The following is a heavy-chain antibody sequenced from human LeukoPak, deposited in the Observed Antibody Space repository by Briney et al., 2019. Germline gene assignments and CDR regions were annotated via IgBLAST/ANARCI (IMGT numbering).Heavy chain of an antibody. CDR2: IYYSGST. V-gene: IGHV4-59*01. CDR3: AREHSYYDRSGYYYGSGYFDY. D-gene: IGHD3-22*01. CDR1: GGSISSYY. J-gene: IGHJ4*02. Sequence: SETLSLTCTVSGGSISSYYWSWIRQPPGKGLEWIGYIYYSGSTNYNPSLKSRVTISVDTSKNQFSLKLSSVTAADTAVYYCAREHSYYDRSGYYYGSGYFDYWGQGTLVTVSS.